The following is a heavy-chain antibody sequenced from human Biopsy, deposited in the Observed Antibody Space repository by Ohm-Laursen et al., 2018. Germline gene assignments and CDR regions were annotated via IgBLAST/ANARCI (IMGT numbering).Heavy chain of an antibody. Sequence: SLRLSCAASGFSISPYSMNWVRQAPGKGLECVSRISGRGGSGASTYYADSVKGRFTISRDNSKNTLFLQMNSLRAEDTAIYYCARGDLPEFDYWGQGTLVTVSS. CDR1: GFSISPYS. J-gene: IGHJ4*02. V-gene: IGHV3-23*01. D-gene: IGHD5/OR15-5a*01. CDR2: ISGRGGSGAST. CDR3: ARGDLPEFDY.